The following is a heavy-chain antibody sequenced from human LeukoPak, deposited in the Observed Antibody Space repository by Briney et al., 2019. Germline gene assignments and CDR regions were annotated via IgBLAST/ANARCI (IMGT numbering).Heavy chain of an antibody. V-gene: IGHV4-34*01. CDR3: ARGPPGVESVVAPLYYGMDV. J-gene: IGHJ6*04. CDR2: INHSGST. Sequence: SETLSLTCAVYGGSFSGYYWSWIRQPPGKGLEWIGEINHSGSTNYNPSLKSRVTISVDTSKNQFSLKLSSVTAADTAVYYCARGPPGVESVVAPLYYGMDVWGKGTTVTVSS. D-gene: IGHD4-23*01. CDR1: GGSFSGYY.